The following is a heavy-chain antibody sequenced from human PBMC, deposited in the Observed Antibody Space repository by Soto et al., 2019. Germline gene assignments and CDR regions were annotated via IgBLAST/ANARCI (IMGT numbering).Heavy chain of an antibody. Sequence: EVQLVESGGGLVQPGGSLILSCAASGFTFSSYWMHWVRQAPGKGLVWFSRINNDGSSTSYADSVKGRFTISRDNAKSTLYLEMSSLRAEDTAVYYCARDPLLIGDTDYGLDVWGQGTTVTVSS. CDR1: GFTFSSYW. J-gene: IGHJ6*02. CDR2: INNDGSST. CDR3: ARDPLLIGDTDYGLDV. D-gene: IGHD2-21*01. V-gene: IGHV3-74*01.